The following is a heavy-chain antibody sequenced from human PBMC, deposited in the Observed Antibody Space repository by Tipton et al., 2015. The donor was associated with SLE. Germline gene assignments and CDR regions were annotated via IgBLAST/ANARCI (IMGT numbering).Heavy chain of an antibody. Sequence: TLSLTCAVYGGPFSGYYWSWIRQPPGKGLEWIGEINHSGSTNYNPSLKSRVTISVDTSKNQFSLKLSSVTAADTAVYYCARHREDFDYWGQGTLVTVSS. CDR2: INHSGST. V-gene: IGHV4-34*01. CDR3: ARHREDFDY. J-gene: IGHJ4*02. CDR1: GGPFSGYY. D-gene: IGHD1-26*01.